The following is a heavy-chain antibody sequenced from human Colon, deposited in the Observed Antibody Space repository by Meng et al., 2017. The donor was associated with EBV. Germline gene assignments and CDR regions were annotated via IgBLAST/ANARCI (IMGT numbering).Heavy chain of an antibody. CDR1: GGPIGSSY. V-gene: IGHV4-59*08. J-gene: IGHJ5*02. CDR3: ARHFINWFDP. CDR2: IHSSGSP. Sequence: LQASRRGLEKPSEALPHTLPASGGPIGSSYWSWIRQPPGKGLEWIGHIHSSGSPNSNPSLKSRVTISVDTSKTQFSLKLSSVTAADTAVYYCARHFINWFDPWGQGTLVTVSS.